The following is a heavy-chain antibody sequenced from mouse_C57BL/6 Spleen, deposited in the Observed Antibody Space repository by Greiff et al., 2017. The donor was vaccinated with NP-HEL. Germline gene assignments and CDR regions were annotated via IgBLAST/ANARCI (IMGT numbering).Heavy chain of an antibody. V-gene: IGHV1-69*01. CDR1: GYTFTSYW. Sequence: VQLQQPGAELVMPGASVKLSCKASGYTFTSYWMHWVKQRPGQGLEWIGEIDPSDSYTNYNQKFKGKSTLTVDKSSSTAYMQLSSLTSEDSAVYYCARGLTTVVATPFDYWGQGTTLTVSS. CDR3: ARGLTTVVATPFDY. CDR2: IDPSDSYT. J-gene: IGHJ2*01. D-gene: IGHD1-1*01.